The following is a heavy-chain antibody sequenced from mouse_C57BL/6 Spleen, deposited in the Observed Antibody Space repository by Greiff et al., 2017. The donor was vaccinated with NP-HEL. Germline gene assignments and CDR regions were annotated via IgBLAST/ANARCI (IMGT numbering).Heavy chain of an antibody. CDR1: GYTFTSYW. CDR3: ARKEVWKAMDY. V-gene: IGHV1-69*01. J-gene: IGHJ4*01. Sequence: VQLQQSGAELVMPGASVKLSCKASGYTFTSYWMHWVKQRPGQGLEWIGEIDPSDSYTNYNQKFKGKSTLTVDKSSSTAYMQLSSLTSEGSAVSYCARKEVWKAMDYWGQGTSVTVSA. CDR2: IDPSDSYT. D-gene: IGHD2-10*02.